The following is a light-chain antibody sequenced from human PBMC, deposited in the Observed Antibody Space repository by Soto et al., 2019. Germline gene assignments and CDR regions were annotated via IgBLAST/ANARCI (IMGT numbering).Light chain of an antibody. V-gene: IGKV1-5*03. CDR2: KAS. Sequence: DTHMTQSPSTLSASVGDRVTITCRASQSISSWLAWYQQKPGKAPNLLIYKASSLRSGVPSRFSGSGSGTDFTLTISSLEPEDFAVYYCQQRSNGPSITFGQGTKVDIK. J-gene: IGKJ1*01. CDR1: QSISSW. CDR3: QQRSNGPSIT.